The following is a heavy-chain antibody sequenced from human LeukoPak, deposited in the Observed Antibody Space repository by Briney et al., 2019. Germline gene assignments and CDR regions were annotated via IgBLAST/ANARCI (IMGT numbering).Heavy chain of an antibody. Sequence: GASVKVSCKASGYTFTHHGITWVRQAPGHGLEWMGWISAYNGDTNYAQKFQGRLTMTTDTTTTNAYIELLRLRSDAAAVYCCSRDPSNSSRRYQYFSLGGRGTLVTVAS. CDR1: GYTFTHHG. V-gene: IGHV1-18*01. CDR2: ISAYNGDT. CDR3: SRDPSNSSRRYQYFSL. D-gene: IGHD6-19*01. J-gene: IGHJ2*01.